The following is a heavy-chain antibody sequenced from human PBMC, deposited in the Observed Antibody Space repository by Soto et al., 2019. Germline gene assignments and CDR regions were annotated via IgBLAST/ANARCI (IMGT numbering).Heavy chain of an antibody. CDR1: VASITGSSY. Sequence: ETLSLTCTVSVASITGSSYWSWIRQPAGKGLEWIGRFSLSGTTNYNPSLRGRVTMSADVSKNQFSLRLTSVTAADTALYYCARGMTPLGAPAWYYFDSWGQGTLVTVSS. J-gene: IGHJ4*02. CDR3: ARGMTPLGAPAWYYFDS. V-gene: IGHV4-4*07. D-gene: IGHD2-15*01. CDR2: FSLSGTT.